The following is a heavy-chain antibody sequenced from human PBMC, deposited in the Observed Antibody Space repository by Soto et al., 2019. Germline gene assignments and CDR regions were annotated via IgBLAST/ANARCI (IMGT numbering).Heavy chain of an antibody. Sequence: QVQLVQSGAEVKKPGASVKVSCKASGYTFTGYYLHWVRQAPGQGLEWMGWINPNSGGTNYAQKFQGWVTITRDMSISTAYMELSRLRSDDTAVYYCARDARGDEAPMDYWGQGTLVTVSS. CDR3: ARDARGDEAPMDY. CDR1: GYTFTGYY. D-gene: IGHD3-10*01. V-gene: IGHV1-2*04. CDR2: INPNSGGT. J-gene: IGHJ4*02.